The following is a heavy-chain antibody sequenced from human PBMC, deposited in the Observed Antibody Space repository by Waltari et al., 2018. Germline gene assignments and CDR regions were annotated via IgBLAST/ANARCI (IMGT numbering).Heavy chain of an antibody. D-gene: IGHD3-22*01. J-gene: IGHJ4*02. V-gene: IGHV3-30*18. CDR2: ISYDGSNK. CDR3: AKVENLYYDSSGFDY. CDR1: GFTFSSYG. Sequence: QVQLVESGGGVVQPGRSMRLSCAASGFTFSSYGMHWVRRAQGKGLEWVAVISYDGSNKYYTDSVKGRFTISRDNSKNTLYLEMNSLRAEDTAVYYCAKVENLYYDSSGFDYWGQGTLVTVSS.